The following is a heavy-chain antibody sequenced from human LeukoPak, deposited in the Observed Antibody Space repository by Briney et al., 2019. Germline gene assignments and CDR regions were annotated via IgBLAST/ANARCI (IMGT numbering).Heavy chain of an antibody. Sequence: SETLSLTCSVSGGSISSSGSFWDWIRQPPGKGLEWIGTVHYGGSTYYNPSLKSRVIIAVDTSKNQFSLRLTSVTAADTAVFYCARHASSSDSTASYYSFDYWGQGTLVTVSS. CDR3: ARHASSSDSTASYYSFDY. V-gene: IGHV4-39*01. CDR1: GGSISSSGSF. CDR2: VHYGGST. J-gene: IGHJ4*02. D-gene: IGHD3-22*01.